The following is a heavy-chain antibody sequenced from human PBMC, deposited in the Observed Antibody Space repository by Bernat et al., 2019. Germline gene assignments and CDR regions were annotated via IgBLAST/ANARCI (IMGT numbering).Heavy chain of an antibody. CDR3: ARGYCSSTSCYPYGMDV. V-gene: IGHV1-2*04. J-gene: IGHJ6*02. D-gene: IGHD2-2*01. CDR1: GYTFTCYY. CDR2: INPNSGGT. Sequence: QVQLVQSGAEVKKPGASVKVSCKASGYTFTCYYMHWVRQAPGQGLEWMGWINPNSGGTNYAQEFQGWVTMTRDTSISTAYMELSRLRSDDTAVYYCARGYCSSTSCYPYGMDVWGQGTTVTVSS.